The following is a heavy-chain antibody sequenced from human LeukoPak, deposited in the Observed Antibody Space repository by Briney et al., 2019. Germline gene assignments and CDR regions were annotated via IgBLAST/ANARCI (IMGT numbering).Heavy chain of an antibody. D-gene: IGHD3-22*01. CDR1: GYTFTSYG. V-gene: IGHV1-8*02. CDR2: MNPNSGNT. J-gene: IGHJ3*02. CDR3: ARVVITTWAFDI. Sequence: ASVKVSCKASGYTFTSYGISWVRQATGQGLEWMGWMNPNSGNTGYAQKLQGRVTMTRNTSISTAYMELSSLRSEDTAVYYCARVVITTWAFDIWGQGTMVTVSS.